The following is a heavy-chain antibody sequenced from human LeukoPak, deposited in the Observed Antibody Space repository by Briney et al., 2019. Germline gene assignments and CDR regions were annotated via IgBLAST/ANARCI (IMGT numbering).Heavy chain of an antibody. J-gene: IGHJ4*02. CDR1: GFTFSSYA. D-gene: IGHD5-18*01. CDR2: ISSNGGST. Sequence: PGRSLRLSCAASGFTFSSYAMHWVRQAPGKGLEYVSAISSNGGSTYYADSVKGRFTISRDNSKNTLYLQMSSLRAEDTAVYYCVKAVLLLYSYGPGDYWGQGTLVTVSS. CDR3: VKAVLLLYSYGPGDY. V-gene: IGHV3-64D*06.